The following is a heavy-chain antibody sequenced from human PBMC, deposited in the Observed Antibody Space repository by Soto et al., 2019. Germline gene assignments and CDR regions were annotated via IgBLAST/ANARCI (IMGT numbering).Heavy chain of an antibody. CDR3: ARDPLGGSSWYLGWFDP. J-gene: IGHJ5*02. V-gene: IGHV1-18*01. CDR2: ISAYNGNT. Sequence: QVQLVQSGAEVKKPGASVKVSCKASGYTFTSYGISWVRQAPGQGLEWMGWISAYNGNTNYAQKLQGRVTMTTDTSTSTAYMELRSLRSDDTAVYYCARDPLGGSSWYLGWFDPWGQGTLVTVSS. CDR1: GYTFTSYG. D-gene: IGHD6-13*01.